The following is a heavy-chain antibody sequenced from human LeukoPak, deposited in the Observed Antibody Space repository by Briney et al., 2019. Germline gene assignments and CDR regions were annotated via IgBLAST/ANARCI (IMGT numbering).Heavy chain of an antibody. D-gene: IGHD1-26*01. CDR3: AKENPVGGTNYFDY. CDR2: ITGSGDRI. J-gene: IGHJ4*02. V-gene: IGHV3-23*01. CDR1: GFIFNNYP. Sequence: PGGPLRLSCAASGFIFNNYPMSWVRQAPGKGLEWVSAITGSGDRIYYADSVKGRFTISRDNSKNTLSLQMNTLSAEDTAVYYCAKENPVGGTNYFDYWGQGTVVTVSS.